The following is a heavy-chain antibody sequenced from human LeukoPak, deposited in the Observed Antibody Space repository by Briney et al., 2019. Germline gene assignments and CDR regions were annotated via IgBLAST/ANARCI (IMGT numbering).Heavy chain of an antibody. Sequence: GGSLRLSCAASGFTLSSYWMSWVRQAPGKGLEWVANIKQDGSEKYYVDSVKGRFTISRDNSKNTLYLQMNSLRAEDTAVYYCXGEQQLRNWGQGTLVTVSS. V-gene: IGHV3-7*01. CDR2: IKQDGSEK. J-gene: IGHJ4*02. CDR3: XGEQQLRN. CDR1: GFTLSSYW. D-gene: IGHD6-13*01.